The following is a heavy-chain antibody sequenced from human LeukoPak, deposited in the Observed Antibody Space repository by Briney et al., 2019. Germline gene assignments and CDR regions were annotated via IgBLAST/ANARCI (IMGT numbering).Heavy chain of an antibody. CDR1: GYTFTNYD. CDR3: ARGIGYNYYFDY. J-gene: IGHJ4*02. Sequence: ASVKVSCKASGYTFTNYDINWVRQATGQGLEWMGWMNPNSDNKGYAQKFQDRVTITTNTSISTAYMELSSLRSEDTAVYYCARGIGYNYYFDYWGQGTLVTVSS. CDR2: MNPNSDNK. V-gene: IGHV1-8*03. D-gene: IGHD1-1*01.